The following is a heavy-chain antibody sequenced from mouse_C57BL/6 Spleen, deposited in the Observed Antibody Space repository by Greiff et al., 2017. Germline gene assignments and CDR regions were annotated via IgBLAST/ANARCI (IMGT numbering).Heavy chain of an antibody. CDR1: GFTFSSYA. Sequence: EVQLVESGEGLVKPGGSLKLSCAASGFTFSSYAMSWVRQTPEKRLEWVAYISSGGDYIYYADTVKGRFTISRDNARNTLYLQMSSLKSEDTAMYYCTRAYYYGSRIPFAYWGQGTLVTVSA. J-gene: IGHJ3*01. D-gene: IGHD1-1*01. CDR3: TRAYYYGSRIPFAY. V-gene: IGHV5-9-1*02. CDR2: ISSGGDYI.